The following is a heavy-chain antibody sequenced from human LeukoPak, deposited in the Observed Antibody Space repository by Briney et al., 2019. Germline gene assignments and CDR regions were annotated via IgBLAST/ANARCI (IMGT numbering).Heavy chain of an antibody. V-gene: IGHV4-34*01. J-gene: IGHJ4*02. CDR3: ARSRSGWTQFDY. CDR2: INHSGST. Sequence: SETLSLTCAVYGGSFSGYYWSLIRQPPGKGLEWIGEINHSGSTNYNPSLKSRVTISVDTSKNQFSLKLSSVTAADTAVYYCARSRSGWTQFDYWGQGTLVTVSS. D-gene: IGHD6-19*01. CDR1: GGSFSGYY.